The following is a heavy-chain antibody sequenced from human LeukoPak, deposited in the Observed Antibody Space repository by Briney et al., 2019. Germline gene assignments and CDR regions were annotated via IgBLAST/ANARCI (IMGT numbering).Heavy chain of an antibody. CDR3: ARVPYQYYYDSSGFYFDY. J-gene: IGHJ4*02. CDR1: GFTVSRNY. CDR2: IYSGGST. Sequence: GGSLRLSCAAYGFTVSRNYMSWVRQAPGKGLEWVSVIYSGGSTYYADSVKGRFTISRDNSKNTLYLQMNSLRAEDTAVYYCARVPYQYYYDSSGFYFDYWGQGTLVTVSS. V-gene: IGHV3-66*02. D-gene: IGHD3-22*01.